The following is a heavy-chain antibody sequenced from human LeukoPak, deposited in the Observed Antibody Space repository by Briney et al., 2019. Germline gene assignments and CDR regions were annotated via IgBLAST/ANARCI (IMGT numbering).Heavy chain of an antibody. CDR3: AREEEGVRCSSTGCSSHYWYFDL. Sequence: ASVKVSCKASGYTFTGYYMNWVRQAPGQGLEWMGWIKPNSGGTHYARKFQGRVTMTRDTSISTAYMELSRLRSDDTAVYYCAREEEGVRCSSTGCSSHYWYFDLWGRGTLVTVSS. CDR1: GYTFTGYY. D-gene: IGHD2-2*01. J-gene: IGHJ2*01. CDR2: IKPNSGGT. V-gene: IGHV1-2*02.